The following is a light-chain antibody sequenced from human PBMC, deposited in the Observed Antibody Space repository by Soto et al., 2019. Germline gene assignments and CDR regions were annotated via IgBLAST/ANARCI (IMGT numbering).Light chain of an antibody. CDR3: LSHTSSNTRV. CDR2: EVS. J-gene: IGLJ1*01. CDR1: SSDVGGYNH. V-gene: IGLV2-14*01. Sequence: QSALTQPASVSGSPGQSITISYTGTSSDVGGYNHVSWYQHHPGKAPKLIIFEVSNRPSGVSNRFSGSKSGNTASLTISGLQAEDEGDYYCLSHTSSNTRVFGTGTKVTVL.